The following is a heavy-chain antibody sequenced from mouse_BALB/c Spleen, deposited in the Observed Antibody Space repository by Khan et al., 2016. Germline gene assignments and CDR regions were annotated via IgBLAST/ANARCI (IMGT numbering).Heavy chain of an antibody. J-gene: IGHJ2*01. CDR1: GYSITSGYG. D-gene: IGHD1-2*01. CDR2: ISYSGST. CDR3: ARTARIKH. Sequence: EVQLQESGPGLVKPSQSLSLTCTVTGYSITSGYGWNWIRQFPGNKLEWMGYISYSGSTNYNPSLKSRISITRDTSKNQFFLQWNSVTTKDTATYYWARTARIKHWGKGTTLTVSS. V-gene: IGHV3-2*02.